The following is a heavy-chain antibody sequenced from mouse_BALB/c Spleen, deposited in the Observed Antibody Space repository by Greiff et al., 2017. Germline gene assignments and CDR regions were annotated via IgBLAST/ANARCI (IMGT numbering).Heavy chain of an antibody. Sequence: QVQLQQPGAELVKPGASVKMSCKASGYTFTSYWMHWVKQRPGQGLEWIGVIDPSDSYTSYNQKFKGKATLTVDTSSSTAYMQLSSLTSEDSAVYYCTRGGDYGSSDGGYWGQGTTVTVSS. J-gene: IGHJ2*01. CDR3: TRGGDYGSSDGGY. D-gene: IGHD1-1*01. CDR2: IDPSDSYT. V-gene: IGHV1S127*01. CDR1: GYTFTSYW.